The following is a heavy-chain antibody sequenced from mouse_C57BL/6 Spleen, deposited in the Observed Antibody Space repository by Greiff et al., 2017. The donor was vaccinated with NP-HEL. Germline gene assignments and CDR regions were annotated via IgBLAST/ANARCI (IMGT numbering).Heavy chain of an antibody. CDR1: GFNIKDDY. D-gene: IGHD1-1*01. CDR3: TTDYGSSYGGFAY. J-gene: IGHJ3*01. CDR2: IDPENGAT. V-gene: IGHV14-4*01. Sequence: VQLQQSGAELVRPGASVKLSCTASGFNIKDDYMHWVKQRPEQGLEWIGWIDPENGATEYAPKFQGKATITADTSSNTAYLQLSSLTSEDTAVYYCTTDYGSSYGGFAYWGQGTLVTVSA.